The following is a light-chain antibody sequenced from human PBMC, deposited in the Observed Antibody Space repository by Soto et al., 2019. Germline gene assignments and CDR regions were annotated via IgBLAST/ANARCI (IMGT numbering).Light chain of an antibody. CDR2: KTS. CDR1: QSTSSW. CDR3: QQDSSYSYT. J-gene: IGKJ2*01. V-gene: IGKV1-5*03. Sequence: DIQMTQSPSTLSASVGDRVTITCRASQSTSSWLAWYQQKPGKAPKLLIYKTSTLESGFPSRFSGSGAGTEFTLTIGCLQPDDFATYYCQQDSSYSYTFGQGPKLEIK.